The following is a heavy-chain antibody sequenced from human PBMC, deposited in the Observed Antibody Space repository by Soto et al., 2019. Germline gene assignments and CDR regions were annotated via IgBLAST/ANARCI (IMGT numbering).Heavy chain of an antibody. D-gene: IGHD6-13*01. J-gene: IGHJ5*01. CDR1: GFTFSSCA. CDR2: ISGSGGST. Sequence: GGSLRLSCAASGFTFSSCAMIWVRQAPGKGVEWVSAISGSGGSTYYADSVKGRFTISRDNSKNTLYLQMNSLRADDTAVYYCARERAIAATGIFYSWGQGTLVTVS. CDR3: ARERAIAATGIFYS. V-gene: IGHV3-23*01.